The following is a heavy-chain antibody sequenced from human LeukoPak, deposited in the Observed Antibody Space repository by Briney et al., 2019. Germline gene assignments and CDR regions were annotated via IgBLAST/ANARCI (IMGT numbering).Heavy chain of an antibody. CDR2: INPYNGNT. CDR1: GYTFTSYG. D-gene: IGHD1-26*01. CDR3: ARVLSSYRGFDY. J-gene: IGHJ4*02. Sequence: ASVKVSCKASGYTFTSYGISWVRQAPGQGLEWMGWINPYNGNTNSAQKFRGRVTMTTDTPTSTAYMELKSLRSDDTAVYYCARVLSSYRGFDYWGQGTLVTVSS. V-gene: IGHV1-18*01.